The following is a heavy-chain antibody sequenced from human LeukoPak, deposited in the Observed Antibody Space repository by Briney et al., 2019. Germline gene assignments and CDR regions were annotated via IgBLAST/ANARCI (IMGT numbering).Heavy chain of an antibody. V-gene: IGHV3-66*01. CDR1: GFTVSSNY. CDR3: ARRSGEGYFDY. D-gene: IGHD1-26*01. CDR2: IYSGGDT. Sequence: PGGSLRLPCAASGFTVSSNYMTWVRQAPGKGLEWLSVIYSGGDTYYADSVQGRFTISRDNSRNTLYLQMNFLRAEDTAVYYCARRSGEGYFDYWGQGTLVTVSS. J-gene: IGHJ4*02.